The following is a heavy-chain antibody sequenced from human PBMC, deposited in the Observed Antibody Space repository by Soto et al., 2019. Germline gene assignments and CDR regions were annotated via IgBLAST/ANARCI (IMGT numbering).Heavy chain of an antibody. CDR2: IYYSGST. J-gene: IGHJ6*03. Sequence: PSETLSLTCTVSGGSISSYYWSWIRQPPGKGLEWIGYIYYSGSTNYNPSLKSRVTISVDTSKNQFSLKLSSVTAADTAVYYCARHLSSYYYYYYMDVWGKGTTVTV. CDR3: ARHLSSYYYYYYMDV. V-gene: IGHV4-59*08. CDR1: GGSISSYY.